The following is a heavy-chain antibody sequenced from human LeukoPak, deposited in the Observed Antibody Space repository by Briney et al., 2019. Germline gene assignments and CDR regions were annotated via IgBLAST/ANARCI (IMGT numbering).Heavy chain of an antibody. CDR3: ATDRGFLTFDY. J-gene: IGHJ4*02. V-gene: IGHV3-7*01. CDR1: GFTFSTNS. Sequence: GGSLRLSCAASGFTFSTNSMNWVRQAPGKGLEWVANIKYDGSVINYVDSVKGRFTISRDNAQNSLYLQMNSLRVEDSALYYCATDRGFLTFDYWGQGTLVTVSS. CDR2: IKYDGSVI. D-gene: IGHD3-22*01.